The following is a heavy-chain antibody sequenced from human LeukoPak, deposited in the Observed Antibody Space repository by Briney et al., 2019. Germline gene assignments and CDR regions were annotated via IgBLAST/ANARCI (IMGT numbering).Heavy chain of an antibody. Sequence: LSGGSLRLSCAASGLTFSNYAMSWVRQAPGKGLEWVSAISGSGGSTYYADSVKGRFTISRDNSKNTLYLQMNSLRAEDTAVYYCAKDRGYSYGYGLVDVWGQGTTVTVSS. J-gene: IGHJ6*02. CDR3: AKDRGYSYGYGLVDV. CDR1: GLTFSNYA. CDR2: ISGSGGST. V-gene: IGHV3-23*01. D-gene: IGHD5-18*01.